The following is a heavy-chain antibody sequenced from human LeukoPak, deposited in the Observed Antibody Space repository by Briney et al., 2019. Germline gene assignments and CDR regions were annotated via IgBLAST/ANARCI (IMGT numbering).Heavy chain of an antibody. Sequence: SETLSLTCAVYVGSFSGYYWGWIRQPPGKGLEWIGEINHSGSTNYNPSLKSRVTISVDTSKNQFSLKLSSVTAADTAVYYCARDSSGYCNFDYWGQGTLVTVSS. D-gene: IGHD3-22*01. J-gene: IGHJ4*02. V-gene: IGHV4-34*09. CDR1: VGSFSGYY. CDR3: ARDSSGYCNFDY. CDR2: INHSGST.